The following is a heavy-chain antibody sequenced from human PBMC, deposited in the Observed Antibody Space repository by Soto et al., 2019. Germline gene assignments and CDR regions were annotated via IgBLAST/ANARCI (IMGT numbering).Heavy chain of an antibody. J-gene: IGHJ1*01. CDR3: ARVDGGYYHGPFQN. CDR1: GGTFSAYY. Sequence: SETLSLTCALYGGTFSAYYWNWVRHPPGQGREWIGEIHHSGTTNYAPSPQRRVTISADTSKRQFSLTLSSVTAAATAIYYFARVDGGYYHGPFQNWGQGSRVPVS. D-gene: IGHD3-22*01. CDR2: IHHSGTT. V-gene: IGHV4-34*01.